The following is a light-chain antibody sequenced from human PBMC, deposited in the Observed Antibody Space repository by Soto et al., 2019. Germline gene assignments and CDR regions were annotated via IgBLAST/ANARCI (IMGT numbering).Light chain of an antibody. Sequence: SVLTQPASVSGSPGQSITISCTGTSSDVGASNYVSWYQQHPAKAPKLIISDVNYRPSGVSNRFSGSKSGNTASLTISGLQVEDEADYYCSSYTSSSTYVFGTGTKVTVL. V-gene: IGLV2-14*01. CDR3: SSYTSSSTYV. CDR2: DVN. CDR1: SSDVGASNY. J-gene: IGLJ1*01.